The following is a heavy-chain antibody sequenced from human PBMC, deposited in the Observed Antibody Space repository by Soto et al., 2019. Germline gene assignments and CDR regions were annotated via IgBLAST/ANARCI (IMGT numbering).Heavy chain of an antibody. D-gene: IGHD2-15*01. Sequence: VQLVESGGALVQPGGSLRLSCAASGFTFSSYWMHWVRQAPGKGLVWVSRINSDGSSTSYADSVKGRFTISRDNAKNTLYLQMNSLRAEDTAVYYFARTSLVVAAATREDYWGQGTLVTVSS. J-gene: IGHJ4*02. CDR2: INSDGSST. V-gene: IGHV3-74*01. CDR1: GFTFSSYW. CDR3: ARTSLVVAAATREDY.